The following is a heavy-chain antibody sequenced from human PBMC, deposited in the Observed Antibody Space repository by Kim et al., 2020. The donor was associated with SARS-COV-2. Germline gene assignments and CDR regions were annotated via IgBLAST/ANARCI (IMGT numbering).Heavy chain of an antibody. Sequence: TTSTPSLKSRVTISVDTSKNQFSLKLSSVTAADTAVYYCARSRVPGWFDPWGQGTLVTVSS. J-gene: IGHJ5*02. CDR3: ARSRVPGWFDP. V-gene: IGHV4-34*01. CDR2: T. D-gene: IGHD2-2*01.